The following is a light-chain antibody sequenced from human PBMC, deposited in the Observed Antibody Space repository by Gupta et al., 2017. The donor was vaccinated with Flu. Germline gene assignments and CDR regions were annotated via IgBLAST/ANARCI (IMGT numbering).Light chain of an antibody. CDR2: DGT. J-gene: IGLJ1*01. V-gene: IGLV3-21*03. Sequence: PGKTAIIAGGGNNLGSKSVHWYQHKPGQAPVLVVCDGTDRPSGIPERFSGSISGNTATLTISRVEAGDEADYFCQGWDSRSDYVFGPGTKVTVL. CDR3: QGWDSRSDYV. CDR1: NLGSKS.